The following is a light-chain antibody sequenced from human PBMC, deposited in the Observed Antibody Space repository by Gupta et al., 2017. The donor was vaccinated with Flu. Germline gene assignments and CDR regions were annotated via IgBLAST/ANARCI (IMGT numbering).Light chain of an antibody. CDR3: QSYNSDNHGWV. J-gene: IGLJ3*02. V-gene: IGLV6-57*01. CDR1: SGSIASTF. Sequence: NFMLTQPHSVSESPGKTVTISCTRSSGSIASTFVQWYQQRPGSSPTPVIYEDNRRPSGVPDPFSGSIASSSNSASLTITGLKTEDEAEYYCQSYNSDNHGWVFGGGTKLTVL. CDR2: EDN.